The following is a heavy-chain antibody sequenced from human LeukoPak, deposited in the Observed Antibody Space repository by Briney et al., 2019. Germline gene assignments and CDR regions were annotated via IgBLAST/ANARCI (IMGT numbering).Heavy chain of an antibody. CDR1: GGTFSSYA. J-gene: IGHJ5*02. CDR2: IIPIFGTA. V-gene: IGHV1-69*13. D-gene: IGHD6-6*01. CDR3: ARGGSRAARDWFDP. Sequence: ASVKVSCKASGGTFSSYAISWVRQAPGQGLEWMGGIIPIFGTANYAQKFQGRVTITADESTSTAYMELSSLRSEDTAVYYCARGGSRAARDWFDPWGQGTLATVSS.